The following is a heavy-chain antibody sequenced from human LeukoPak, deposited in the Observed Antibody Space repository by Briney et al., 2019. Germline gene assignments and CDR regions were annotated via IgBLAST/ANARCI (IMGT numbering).Heavy chain of an antibody. CDR3: TRGQQLRGYYGMDV. J-gene: IGHJ6*02. Sequence: PGGSLRLSCAASGFTFSSYWMSWVRQASGKGLEWVGRIRSKANSYATAYAASVKGRFTISRDDSKNTAYLQMNSLKTEDTAVYYCTRGQQLRGYYGMDVWGQGTTVTVSS. V-gene: IGHV3-73*01. CDR2: IRSKANSYAT. CDR1: GFTFSSYW. D-gene: IGHD6-13*01.